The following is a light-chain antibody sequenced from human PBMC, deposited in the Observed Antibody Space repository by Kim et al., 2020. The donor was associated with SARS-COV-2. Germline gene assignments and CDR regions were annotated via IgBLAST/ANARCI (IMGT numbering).Light chain of an antibody. CDR1: STDFTTCNY. Sequence: PVQSVTISCSGTSTDFTTCNYVAWYQQHPGKAPKLIIYEITKRPSGVPDRFSGSKSGDTASLTVSGLQAEDEADYYCTSHANDNYVFGTGTKVTVL. J-gene: IGLJ1*01. CDR3: TSHANDNYV. V-gene: IGLV2-8*01. CDR2: EIT.